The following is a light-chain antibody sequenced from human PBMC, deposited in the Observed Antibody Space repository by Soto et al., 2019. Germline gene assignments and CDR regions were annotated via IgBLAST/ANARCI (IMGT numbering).Light chain of an antibody. J-gene: IGKJ4*01. CDR1: QSVSSY. CDR2: GAS. CDR3: QQRSNWPPLIT. V-gene: IGKV3-11*01. Sequence: EIVLTQSPATLSLSPVERATLSCRASQSVSSYLAWYQQKPGQAPRLLIYGASSRATGIPDRFSGSGSGTDFTLTISNLEPEDFAVYYCQQRSNWPPLITFGGGTKVDIK.